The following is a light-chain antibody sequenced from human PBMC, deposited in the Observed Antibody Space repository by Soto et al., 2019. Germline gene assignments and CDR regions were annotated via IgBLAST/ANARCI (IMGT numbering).Light chain of an antibody. CDR3: QQSYSTPWT. Sequence: DIQMTQSPSSLTASVGDRVTITCRASQSISSYLNWYQQKPGKAPKLLIYDASSLQSGVPSRFSGSGSGTDFTLTTSSLQPEYFATYYCQQSYSTPWTFGQGTKVEI. J-gene: IGKJ1*01. V-gene: IGKV1-39*01. CDR1: QSISSY. CDR2: DAS.